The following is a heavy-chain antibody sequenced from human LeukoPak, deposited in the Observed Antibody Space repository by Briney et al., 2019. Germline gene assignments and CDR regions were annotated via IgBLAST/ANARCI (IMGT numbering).Heavy chain of an antibody. Sequence: GGSLRLSXAASGFTFSRYGMHWVRQAPGKGLEWAAFIRYDGSNKYYTDSVKGRFTISRDNSKNTLYLQMNSLRVEDTAVYYCARDGLAVTTFEYFFDYWGQGTLVTVS. CDR3: ARDGLAVTTFEYFFDY. CDR1: GFTFSRYG. J-gene: IGHJ4*02. V-gene: IGHV3-30*02. CDR2: IRYDGSNK. D-gene: IGHD4-11*01.